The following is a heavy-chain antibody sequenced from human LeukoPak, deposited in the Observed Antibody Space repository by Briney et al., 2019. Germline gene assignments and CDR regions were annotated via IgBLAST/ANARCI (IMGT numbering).Heavy chain of an antibody. J-gene: IGHJ4*02. CDR2: ISGSGGST. D-gene: IGHD4-17*01. CDR1: GITFSTYS. V-gene: IGHV3-21*01. CDR3: ARDDGGYSL. Sequence: GGSLRLSCAASGITFSTYSMNWVRQAPGKGLEWVSAISGSGGSTYYADSVKGRFTISRDNAKNSLYLQMNSLRAEDTAVYYCARDDGGYSLWGQGTLVTVSS.